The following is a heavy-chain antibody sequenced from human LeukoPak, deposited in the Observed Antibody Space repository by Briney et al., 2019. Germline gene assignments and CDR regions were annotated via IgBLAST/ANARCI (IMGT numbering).Heavy chain of an antibody. CDR1: GSTFSSYA. J-gene: IGHJ6*02. Sequence: GGSLRLSCAASGSTFSSYAMSWVRQAPGKGLEWVSAISGSGGSTYYADSVKGRFTISRDNSKNTLYLQMNSLRAEDTAVYYCAKGGSRAYGMDVWGQGTTVTVSS. V-gene: IGHV3-23*01. CDR3: AKGGSRAYGMDV. D-gene: IGHD6-13*01. CDR2: ISGSGGST.